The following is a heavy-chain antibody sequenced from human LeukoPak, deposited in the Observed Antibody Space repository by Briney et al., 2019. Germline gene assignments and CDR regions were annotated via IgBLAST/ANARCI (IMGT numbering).Heavy chain of an antibody. V-gene: IGHV3-11*04. Sequence: PGGSLRLSCAASGFTFSDYYMSWIRQAPGKGLEWVSYISSSSSTIYYADSVKGRFTISRDNAKNSLYLQMNSLRAEDTAVYYCARGYCSGGSCYVFDYWGQGTLVTVSS. D-gene: IGHD2-15*01. CDR3: ARGYCSGGSCYVFDY. CDR2: ISSSSSTI. J-gene: IGHJ4*02. CDR1: GFTFSDYY.